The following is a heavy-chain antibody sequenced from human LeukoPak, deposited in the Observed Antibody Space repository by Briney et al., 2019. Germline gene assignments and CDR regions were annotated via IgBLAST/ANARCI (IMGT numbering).Heavy chain of an antibody. CDR3: ARVDDSSSWFDY. V-gene: IGHV3-21*01. D-gene: IGHD6-13*01. CDR1: GFTFSSYS. CDR2: ISSSSSYI. Sequence: GGSLRLSCAASGFTFSSYSMNWVRQAPGKGLEWVSSISSSSSYIYYADSVKGRFTISRDNAKNSLYLQMNSLRAEDTAVYYCARVDDSSSWFDYWGQGTLATVSS. J-gene: IGHJ4*02.